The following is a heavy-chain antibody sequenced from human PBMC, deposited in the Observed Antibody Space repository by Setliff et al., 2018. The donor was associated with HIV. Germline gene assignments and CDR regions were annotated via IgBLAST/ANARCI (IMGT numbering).Heavy chain of an antibody. J-gene: IGHJ4*02. CDR2: INPNSSDT. CDR3: ARRVPPIPSGDLDY. CDR1: GYTFTDCY. Sequence: ASVKVSCKASGYTFTDCYIHRVRQAPGQGLEWMGWINPNSSDTNYAQKFQGRVTMTRDTSISTAYMDLSRLRSDDTAVYYCARRVPPIPSGDLDYWGQGTLVTVSS. D-gene: IGHD4-17*01. V-gene: IGHV1-2*02.